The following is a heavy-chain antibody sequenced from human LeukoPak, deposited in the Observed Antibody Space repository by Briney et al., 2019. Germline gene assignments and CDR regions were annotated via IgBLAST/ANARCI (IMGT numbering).Heavy chain of an antibody. CDR2: ISSNGRNT. V-gene: IGHV3-64*01. CDR3: ARGWYNFDY. D-gene: IGHD6-19*01. J-gene: IGHJ4*02. CDR1: GFTFSSFA. Sequence: PGGSLRLSCAASGFTFSSFALHWVRQAPGKGLEYVSAISSNGRNTYYANSVKGRFTISRDNSKNTLYLQMNSLRAEDTAVYYCARGWYNFDYWGQGTRVTVSS.